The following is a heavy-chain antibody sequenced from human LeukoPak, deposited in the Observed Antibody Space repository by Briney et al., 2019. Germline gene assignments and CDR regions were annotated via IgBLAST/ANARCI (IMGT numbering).Heavy chain of an antibody. D-gene: IGHD6-13*01. J-gene: IGHJ4*01. CDR3: AKDTASGTVDY. CDR1: GFTFSSYA. Sequence: GGSLRLSCAASGFTFSSYAMSWVRQAPGKGLEWVSAISGSGTNTYYADSVKGRFTVSRDNSKNTLYLQMNSLRGEDAAVYYCAKDTASGTVDYWGHGTLVTVSS. V-gene: IGHV3-23*01. CDR2: ISGSGTNT.